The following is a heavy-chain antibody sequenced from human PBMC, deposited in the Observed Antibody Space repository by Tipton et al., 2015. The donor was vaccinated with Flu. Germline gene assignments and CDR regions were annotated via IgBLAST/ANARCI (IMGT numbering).Heavy chain of an antibody. D-gene: IGHD4-17*01. CDR1: GFTFSSYE. CDR2: ISSSGSTI. J-gene: IGHJ3*02. Sequence: LRLSCAASGFTFSSYEMNWVRQAPGKGLEWVSYISSSGSTIYYADSVKGRFTISRDNAKNSLYLQMNSLRAEDTAVYYCAREGENGDHRDAFDIWGQGTMVTVSS. V-gene: IGHV3-48*03. CDR3: AREGENGDHRDAFDI.